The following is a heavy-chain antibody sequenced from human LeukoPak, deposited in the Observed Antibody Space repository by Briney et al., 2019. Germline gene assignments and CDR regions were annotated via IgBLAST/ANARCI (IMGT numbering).Heavy chain of an antibody. CDR1: GGSFSGYY. Sequence: TSETLSLTCAVYGGSFSGYYWSWIRQPPGKGLEWIGEINHSGSTNYNPSLKSRVTISVDTSKNQFSLKLSSVTAADTAVYYCASLYYYDSSGYYDFDYWGQGTLVTVSS. CDR3: ASLYYYDSSGYYDFDY. V-gene: IGHV4-34*01. CDR2: INHSGST. D-gene: IGHD3-22*01. J-gene: IGHJ4*02.